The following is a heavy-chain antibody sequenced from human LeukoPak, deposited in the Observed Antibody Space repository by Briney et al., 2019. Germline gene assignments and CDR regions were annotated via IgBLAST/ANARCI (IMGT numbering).Heavy chain of an antibody. Sequence: GGSLRLSCAASGLTFSSHWMHWVRQAPGKGLVWVSRITNDGSSTTYADSVKGRFTISRDNSKNTLYLQMNSLRAEDTAVYYCARTYYYGSGSYYYDYWGQGTLVTVSS. CDR1: GLTFSSHW. D-gene: IGHD3-10*01. V-gene: IGHV3-74*01. CDR2: ITNDGSST. J-gene: IGHJ4*02. CDR3: ARTYYYGSGSYYYDY.